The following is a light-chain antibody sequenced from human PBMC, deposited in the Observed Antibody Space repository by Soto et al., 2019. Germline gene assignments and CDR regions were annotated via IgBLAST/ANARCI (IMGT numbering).Light chain of an antibody. Sequence: EIVLTQSPGTLSLSPGERATLSCRASQSVSSSYLAWYQQKPGQAPRLLIYGASGRATGIPDRFSGSGSGTDFTFTISRLEPEDFAVYYCQQYGSSPFTFGPGTKVDIK. CDR1: QSVSSSY. CDR3: QQYGSSPFT. J-gene: IGKJ3*01. V-gene: IGKV3-20*01. CDR2: GAS.